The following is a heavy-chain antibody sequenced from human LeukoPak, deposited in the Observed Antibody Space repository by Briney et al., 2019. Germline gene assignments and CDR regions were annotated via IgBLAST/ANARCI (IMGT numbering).Heavy chain of an antibody. CDR3: ARGGSHLDAFDI. Sequence: HPGGSLRLSCAASGFTVSSNYMSWVRQAPGKGLEWVSVIYSGGRTYHADSVKGRFTISRDNSKNTLYLQMTGLRAEDTAVYYCARGGSHLDAFDIWGQGTMVTVSS. CDR2: IYSGGRT. CDR1: GFTVSSNY. D-gene: IGHD1-26*01. J-gene: IGHJ3*02. V-gene: IGHV3-53*01.